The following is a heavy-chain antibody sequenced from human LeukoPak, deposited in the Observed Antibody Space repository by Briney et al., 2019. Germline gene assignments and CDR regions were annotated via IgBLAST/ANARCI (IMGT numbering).Heavy chain of an antibody. V-gene: IGHV1-69*01. CDR2: IIPIFGTA. CDR1: GGTFSSYA. Sequence: SVKVSCKASGGTFSSYAISWVRQAPGQGLEWMGGIIPIFGTANYAQKFQGRVTITADESTSTAYMELSSLRSEDTAVYYCARGPGGAAGRMGFDYWGQGTLVTVSS. J-gene: IGHJ4*02. CDR3: ARGPGGAAGRMGFDY. D-gene: IGHD6-13*01.